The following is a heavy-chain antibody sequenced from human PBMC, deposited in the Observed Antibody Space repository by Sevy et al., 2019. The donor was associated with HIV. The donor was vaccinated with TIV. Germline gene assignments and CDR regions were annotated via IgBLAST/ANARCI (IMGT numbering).Heavy chain of an antibody. CDR2: ISGSGGST. J-gene: IGHJ4*02. D-gene: IGHD5-18*01. CDR3: GTGGGYSYGYRWYFDY. V-gene: IGHV3-23*01. CDR1: GFTFSSYA. Sequence: GGSLRLSCAASGFTFSSYAMSWVRQAPGKGLEWVSAISGSGGSTYYAASVKGRFTISRENSKNTLYLQMNSLRAEDTAVYYCGTGGGYSYGYRWYFDYWGQGTLVTVSS.